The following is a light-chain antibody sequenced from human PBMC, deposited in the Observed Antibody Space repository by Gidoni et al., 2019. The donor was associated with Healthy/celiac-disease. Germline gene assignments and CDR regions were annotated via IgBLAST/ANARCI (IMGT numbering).Light chain of an antibody. V-gene: IGKV1-39*01. CDR3: QQSYRPGT. J-gene: IGKJ1*01. CDR1: QSISSY. Sequence: DSQRTQSPSSLSASVGDRVTITCRASQSISSYLNWYQQKPGKAPKLLIYAASSLQSWVPSRFSGSGSGTDFTLTIRSLQPEDFATYYCQQSYRPGTFGQGTKVEIK. CDR2: AAS.